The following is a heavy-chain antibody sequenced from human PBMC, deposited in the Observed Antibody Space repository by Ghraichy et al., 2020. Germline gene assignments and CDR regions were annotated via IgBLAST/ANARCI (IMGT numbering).Heavy chain of an antibody. V-gene: IGHV3-21*01. D-gene: IGHD6-13*01. CDR3: ARDASSSWKIFDY. J-gene: IGHJ4*02. CDR2: ISSSSSYI. CDR1: GFTFSSYS. Sequence: GGSLRLSCAASGFTFSSYSMNWVRQAPGKGLEWVSSISSSSSYIYYADSVKGRFTISRDNAKNSLYLQMNSLRAEDTAVYYCARDASSSWKIFDYWGQGTLVTVSS.